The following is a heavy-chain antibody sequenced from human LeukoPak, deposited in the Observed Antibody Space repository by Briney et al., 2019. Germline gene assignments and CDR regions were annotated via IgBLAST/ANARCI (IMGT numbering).Heavy chain of an antibody. CDR1: GGTFSSYT. J-gene: IGHJ6*03. V-gene: IGHV1-8*02. Sequence: ASVKVSCKASGGTFSSYTISWVRQAPGQGLEWMGWMNPNSGNTDYAQNFQGRVTMTRNTSISTAYMELSSLRSEDTAVYYLARVVVVPAARGAEYYYYYYMDVWGKGTTVTVSS. D-gene: IGHD2-2*01. CDR2: MNPNSGNT. CDR3: ARVVVVPAARGAEYYYYYYMDV.